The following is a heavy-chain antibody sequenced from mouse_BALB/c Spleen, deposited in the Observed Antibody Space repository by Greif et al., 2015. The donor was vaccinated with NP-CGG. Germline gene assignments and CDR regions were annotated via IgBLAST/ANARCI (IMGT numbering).Heavy chain of an antibody. CDR3: ARSYYGSSYYFDY. D-gene: IGHD1-1*01. V-gene: IGHV1S56*01. J-gene: IGHJ2*01. CDR2: LFPGDGST. Sequence: VQLQQSGAELVKPGASVKLSCKASGYTFTSYDITWVRQRPEQGLEWIGWLFPGDGSTKYNEKFKGKATLTTDKSSSAAYMQLSRLTSEDSAVYFCARSYYGSSYYFDYWGQGTTLTVSS. CDR1: GYTFTSYD.